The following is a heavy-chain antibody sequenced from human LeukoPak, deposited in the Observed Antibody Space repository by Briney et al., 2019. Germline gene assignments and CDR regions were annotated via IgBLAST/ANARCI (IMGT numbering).Heavy chain of an antibody. D-gene: IGHD3-3*01. CDR3: AIVMVFGVVITPPFDY. CDR1: GGSISSSSYY. CDR2: SYYSGST. Sequence: PSQTLSLTCTVSGGSISSSSYYWGWIRQPPGKGLEWIGSSYYSGSTYYNPSLKSRVTISVDTSKNQFSLKLSSVTAADTAVYYCAIVMVFGVVITPPFDYWGQGTLVTVSS. J-gene: IGHJ4*02. V-gene: IGHV4-39*01.